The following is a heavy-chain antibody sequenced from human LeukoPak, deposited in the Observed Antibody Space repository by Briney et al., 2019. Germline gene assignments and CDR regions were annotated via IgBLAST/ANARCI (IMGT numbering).Heavy chain of an antibody. Sequence: SQTLSLTCAVSGGSISSGGYSWSWIRQPPGKGLEWIGYIYHSGSTYYNPSLKSRVTISVDRPKNQFSLKLSSVTAADTAVYYCATGVYDSSGYYLDYWGQGTLVTVSS. CDR2: IYHSGST. J-gene: IGHJ4*02. V-gene: IGHV4-30-2*01. CDR1: GGSISSGGYS. CDR3: ATGVYDSSGYYLDY. D-gene: IGHD3-22*01.